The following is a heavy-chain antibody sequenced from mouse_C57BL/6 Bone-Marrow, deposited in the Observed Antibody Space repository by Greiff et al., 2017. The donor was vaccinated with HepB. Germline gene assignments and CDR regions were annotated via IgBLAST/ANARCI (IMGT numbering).Heavy chain of an antibody. D-gene: IGHD1-1*01. J-gene: IGHJ4*01. Sequence: QVQLKQSGPELVKPGASVKISCKASGYAFSSSWMNWVKQRPGKGLEWIGRIYPGDGDTNYNGKFKGKATLTADKSSSTAYMQLSSLTSEDSAVYFCAVVAEDYAMDYWGQGTSVTVSS. CDR1: GYAFSSSW. V-gene: IGHV1-82*01. CDR3: AVVAEDYAMDY. CDR2: IYPGDGDT.